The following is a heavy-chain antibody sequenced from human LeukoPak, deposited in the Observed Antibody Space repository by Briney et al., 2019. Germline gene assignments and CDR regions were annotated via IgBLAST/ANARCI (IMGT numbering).Heavy chain of an antibody. CDR1: GFTFSSYS. D-gene: IGHD5-12*01. V-gene: IGHV3-21*01. J-gene: IGHJ4*02. CDR2: ISTSSSYI. CDR3: ARVTRGGYDGYFDY. Sequence: GGSLRLSCAASGFTFSSYSMNWVRQAPGKGLEWVSFISTSSSYIYYADSLKGRFTISRDNAKKSLYLQINSLRAEDTAVYYCARVTRGGYDGYFDYWGQGTLVTVSS.